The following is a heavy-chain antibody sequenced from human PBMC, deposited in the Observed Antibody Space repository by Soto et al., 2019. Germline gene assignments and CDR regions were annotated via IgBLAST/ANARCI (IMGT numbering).Heavy chain of an antibody. D-gene: IGHD6-13*01. CDR2: IYYSGST. Sequence: QVQLQESGPGLVKPSQTLSLTCTVSGGSISSGGYYWSWIRQHPGKGLEWIGYIYYSGSTYYNPPLKSRVTISVDTSKNQFSLKLSSVTAADTAVYYCARDVKYSSSDNWFDPWGQRTLVTVSS. CDR1: GGSISSGGYY. V-gene: IGHV4-31*03. CDR3: ARDVKYSSSDNWFDP. J-gene: IGHJ5*02.